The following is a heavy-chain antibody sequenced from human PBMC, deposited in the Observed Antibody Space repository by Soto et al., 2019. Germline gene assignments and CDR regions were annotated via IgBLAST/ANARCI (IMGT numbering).Heavy chain of an antibody. CDR2: INPGDSET. CDR1: GYRCTSYG. Sequence: PXESLRVSWKGSGYRCTSYGGAWVRQMPGKGLEWMAIINPGDSETKYSPSFQGQVTISADKSINTAYLQWSSLKASDTAMYYCPRHANYYDILSGYYFDYWGQGTQVTVSS. V-gene: IGHV5-51*01. J-gene: IGHJ4*02. CDR3: PRHANYYDILSGYYFDY. D-gene: IGHD3-9*01.